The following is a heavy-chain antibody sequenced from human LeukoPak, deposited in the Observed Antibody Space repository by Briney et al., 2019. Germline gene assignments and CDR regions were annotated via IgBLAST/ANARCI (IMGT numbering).Heavy chain of an antibody. CDR1: GFTFSSYW. CDR3: ARDRCHGDCYYFDS. V-gene: IGHV3-7*01. Sequence: GGSLRLSCAASGFTFSSYWMTWVRQAPGKGLEWVANMKQDGSEKHYVDSVKGRFTISRDNSKNSLYLQMNSLRAEDTAVYYCARDRCHGDCYYFDSWGQGTLVTVSS. J-gene: IGHJ4*02. D-gene: IGHD2-21*02. CDR2: MKQDGSEK.